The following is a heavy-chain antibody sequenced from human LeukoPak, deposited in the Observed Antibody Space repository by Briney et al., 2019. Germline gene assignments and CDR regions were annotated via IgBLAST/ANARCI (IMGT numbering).Heavy chain of an antibody. CDR3: ARGGYSRGQGSPFDY. CDR2: INTNTGNP. D-gene: IGHD6-19*01. J-gene: IGHJ4*02. Sequence: ASVKVSCKASGYTFTSYAMNWVRQAPGQGLEWMGWINTNTGNPTYAQGFTGRFVFSLDTSVSTAYLQISSLKADDSAIYYCARGGYSRGQGSPFDYWGQGTLVTVSS. V-gene: IGHV7-4-1*02. CDR1: GYTFTSYA.